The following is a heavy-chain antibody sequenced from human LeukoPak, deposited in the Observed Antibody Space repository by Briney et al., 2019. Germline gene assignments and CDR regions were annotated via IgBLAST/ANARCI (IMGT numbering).Heavy chain of an antibody. Sequence: SETLSLTCTVSGGSIISSSYYWGWIRQPPGKGLEWIGEIDHSGSTNYSPSLKSRVTISVDTSKSQFSLKLSSVTAADTAVCYCARDTLLTAFDYWGQGTLVTVSS. J-gene: IGHJ4*02. V-gene: IGHV4-39*07. CDR3: ARDTLLTAFDY. CDR1: GGSIISSSYY. CDR2: IDHSGST.